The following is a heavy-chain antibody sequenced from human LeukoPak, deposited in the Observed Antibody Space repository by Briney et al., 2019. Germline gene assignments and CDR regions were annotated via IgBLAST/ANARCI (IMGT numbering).Heavy chain of an antibody. CDR3: ARHVPDSYESSGHFDY. Sequence: PSETLSLTCAVYGGSFTGSYWSWLRQSPGKGLEWIGEVNYIGSTFYTPSLKSRVTVTVDRSKKQFSLRLRSVTAADTALYYCARHVPDSYESSGHFDYWGQGALVTVSS. J-gene: IGHJ4*02. V-gene: IGHV4-34*01. CDR1: GGSFTGSY. D-gene: IGHD3-22*01. CDR2: VNYIGST.